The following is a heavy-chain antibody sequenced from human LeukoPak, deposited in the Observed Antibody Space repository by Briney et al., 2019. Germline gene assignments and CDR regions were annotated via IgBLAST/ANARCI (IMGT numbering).Heavy chain of an antibody. CDR2: ISTRSSYI. V-gene: IGHV3-21*01. D-gene: IGHD3-16*01. Sequence: GGSLRLSCAASGFTFSTYSMNWVRQAPGKGLEWVSSISTRSSYIYYVDSVRGRFTISRDNAKKSLYLQMNSLRVEDSAVYYCAGDQGGNRWTYWGQGTLVTVSS. CDR1: GFTFSTYS. J-gene: IGHJ4*02. CDR3: AGDQGGNRWTY.